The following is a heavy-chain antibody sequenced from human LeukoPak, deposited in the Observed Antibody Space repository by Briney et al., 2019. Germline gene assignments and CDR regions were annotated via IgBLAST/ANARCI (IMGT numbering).Heavy chain of an antibody. D-gene: IGHD3-10*01. V-gene: IGHV4-39*07. CDR3: ARGGPFDY. CDR2: INYSGTT. Sequence: SETLSLTCSVSGGSISTNYYYWAWIRQPPGKGLEWIGSINYSGTTYYNPSLKSRVTISVDKSKNQFSLKLSSVTAADTAVYYCARGGPFDYWGQGTLVTVSS. J-gene: IGHJ4*02. CDR1: GGSISTNYYY.